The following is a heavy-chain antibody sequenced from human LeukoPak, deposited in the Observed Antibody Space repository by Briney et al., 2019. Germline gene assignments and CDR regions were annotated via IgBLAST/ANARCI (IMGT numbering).Heavy chain of an antibody. Sequence: SQTLSLSCAISGDSVSSNSAGWNWIRQSPSMGLEWLGRTYYRCKWYNDYAVSVKSRITINPDTSKNQFSLQLNSVTPEATAVYYCARAGWELLPGGYYYYMDVWGKGTTVTISS. CDR3: ARAGWELLPGGYYYYMDV. V-gene: IGHV6-1*01. CDR2: TYYRCKWYN. D-gene: IGHD1-26*01. CDR1: GDSVSSNSAG. J-gene: IGHJ6*03.